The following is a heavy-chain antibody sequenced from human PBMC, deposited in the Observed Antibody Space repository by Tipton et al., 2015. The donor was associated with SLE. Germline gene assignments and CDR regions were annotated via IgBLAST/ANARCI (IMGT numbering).Heavy chain of an antibody. J-gene: IGHJ5*02. V-gene: IGHV4-59*08. Sequence: TLSLTCAVYGGSFSGYYWSWIRQPPGKGLEWIGYIYYSGSTNYNPSLKSRVTISVDTSKNQFSLKLSSVTAADTAVYYCARGDYSNYGWFDPWGQGTLVTVSS. D-gene: IGHD4-11*01. CDR2: IYYSGST. CDR1: GGSFSGYY. CDR3: ARGDYSNYGWFDP.